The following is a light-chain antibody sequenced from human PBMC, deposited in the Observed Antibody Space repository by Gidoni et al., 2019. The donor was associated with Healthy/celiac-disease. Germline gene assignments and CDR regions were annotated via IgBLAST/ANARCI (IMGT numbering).Light chain of an antibody. CDR3: QQFYTYPWT. J-gene: IGKJ1*01. CDR1: QDISNF. CDR2: RAF. V-gene: IGKV1-8*01. Sequence: AIRMTQSPSSFSASIGDRVTITCRASQDISNFLAWYQQKPGKAPQVLVYRAFTLQNGVPSRFSGNGSGTDFTLTINSLQPEDFASYYCQQFYTYPWTFXQXTKVEIK.